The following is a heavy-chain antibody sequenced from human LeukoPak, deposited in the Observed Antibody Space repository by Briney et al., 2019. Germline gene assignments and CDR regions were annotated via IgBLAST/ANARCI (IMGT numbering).Heavy chain of an antibody. CDR1: GYTFTSYD. D-gene: IGHD1-26*01. J-gene: IGHJ3*02. Sequence: ASVKVSCKASGYTFTSYDINWVRQATGQGLEWMGWMNPNSGNTGYAQKFQGRVTITRNTSISTAYMKLSSLRSEDTAVYYCARGGAMFSDDAFDIWGQGTMVTVSS. V-gene: IGHV1-8*03. CDR2: MNPNSGNT. CDR3: ARGGAMFSDDAFDI.